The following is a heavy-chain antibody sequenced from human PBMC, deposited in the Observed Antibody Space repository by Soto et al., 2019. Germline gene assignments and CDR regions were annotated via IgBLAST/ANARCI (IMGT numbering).Heavy chain of an antibody. Sequence: PGGSLRLSCAASGFAFSSGGMHWVRQAPGKGLEWVAVISYDGVNRYYASSVEGQFTISRDNSKNTLYLQMNSLRVEDTAVYYCAKSEPNGKYLDYWGQGALVTVSS. J-gene: IGHJ4*02. CDR2: ISYDGVNR. CDR3: AKSEPNGKYLDY. CDR1: GFAFSSGG. V-gene: IGHV3-30*18. D-gene: IGHD2-8*01.